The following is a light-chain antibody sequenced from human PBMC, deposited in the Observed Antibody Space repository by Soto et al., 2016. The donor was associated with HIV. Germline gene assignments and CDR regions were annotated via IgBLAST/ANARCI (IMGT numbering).Light chain of an antibody. J-gene: IGKJ2*01. Sequence: DIQMTQSPSSLSASVGDRVTITCQASQDISNYLNWYQQKPGKAPKLLIYDASNLETGVPSRFSGSGSGTDFTFTISSLQPEDIATYYCQXYDSQMYTFGQGTKLESK. CDR3: QXYDSQMYT. V-gene: IGKV1-33*01. CDR1: QDISNY. CDR2: DAS.